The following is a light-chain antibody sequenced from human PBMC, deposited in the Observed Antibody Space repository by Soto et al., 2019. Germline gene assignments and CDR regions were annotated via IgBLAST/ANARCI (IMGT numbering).Light chain of an antibody. V-gene: IGKV2-30*01. CDR1: QSLVYSDGNTY. J-gene: IGKJ5*01. Sequence: DVVMTQSPLSLPVTLGQPASISCRSSQSLVYSDGNTYLNWFQQRPGQSPRRLIYKVSNRDSGVPDRFSGSGSGTDFTLKISRVEAEGVGVYYCMQALQTPPITFGQGTRLEIK. CDR3: MQALQTPPIT. CDR2: KVS.